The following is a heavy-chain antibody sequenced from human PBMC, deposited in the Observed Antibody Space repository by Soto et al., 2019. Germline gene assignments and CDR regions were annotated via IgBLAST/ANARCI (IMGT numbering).Heavy chain of an antibody. J-gene: IGHJ3*02. CDR2: ISPDGSSE. V-gene: IGHV3-30-3*01. CDR1: ESTFSTYD. CDR3: ARGPRHGALDI. Sequence: QVQLVESGGGVVQPGRSLRLSCAGTESTFSTYDIHWVRQAPGKGPEWVAHISPDGSSEYWADSVKGRFTISRDNAKNTVYLQLNSLRTEDTAVYYCARGPRHGALDIWGQGTMVTVSS.